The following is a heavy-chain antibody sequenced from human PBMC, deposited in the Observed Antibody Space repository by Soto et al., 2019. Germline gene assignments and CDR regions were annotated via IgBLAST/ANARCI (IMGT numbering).Heavy chain of an antibody. CDR1: GGSISSNNW. CDR3: ARARKYCSSSSCYLDP. CDR2: IHHSGST. V-gene: IGHV4-4*02. D-gene: IGHD2-2*01. J-gene: IGHJ5*02. Sequence: SETLSLTCAVSGGSISSNNWWNWVRQPPGKGLEWIGEIHHSGSTNYNPSLKSRVTIAVDTSKNQFSLKLNSVTAADTAVYYCARARKYCSSSSCYLDPWGQGTLVTVSS.